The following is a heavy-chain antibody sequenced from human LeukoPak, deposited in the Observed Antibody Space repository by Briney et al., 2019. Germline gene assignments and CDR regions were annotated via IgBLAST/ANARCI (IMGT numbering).Heavy chain of an antibody. CDR1: GFTFSSYW. D-gene: IGHD3-10*01. CDR3: AMNTLVRGILIMDV. V-gene: IGHV3-7*01. Sequence: GGSLRLSCAASGFTFSSYWMSWVRQAPGKGLEWVANIKQDGSEKYYVDSVKGRFTISRDNAKNSLYLQMNSLRAEDTAVYYCAMNTLVRGILIMDVWGKGTTVTISS. J-gene: IGHJ6*03. CDR2: IKQDGSEK.